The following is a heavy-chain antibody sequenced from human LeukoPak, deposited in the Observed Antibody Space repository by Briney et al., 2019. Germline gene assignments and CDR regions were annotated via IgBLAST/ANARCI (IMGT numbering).Heavy chain of an antibody. CDR3: AREGSGSLLRFDY. V-gene: IGHV3-74*01. CDR1: GFTFSNYW. J-gene: IGHJ4*02. Sequence: GGSLRLSCAASGFTFSNYWMHWVRQAPGKGLVWVSRINTDGSSTSYADSVKGRFTISRDNAKNTLYLQMNSLRAEDTAVYYCAREGSGSLLRFDYWGQGTLVTVSS. CDR2: INTDGSST. D-gene: IGHD1-26*01.